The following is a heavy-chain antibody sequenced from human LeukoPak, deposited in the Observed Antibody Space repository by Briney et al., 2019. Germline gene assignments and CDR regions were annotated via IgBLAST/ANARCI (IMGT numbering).Heavy chain of an antibody. CDR3: ARGAMVRGANYYFDY. CDR1: GFAFGDYG. D-gene: IGHD3-10*01. CDR2: IRSTAHGGTT. J-gene: IGHJ4*02. Sequence: GGSLRLSCTASGFAFGDYGMTWVRQAPGKGLEWVSFIRSTAHGGTTEYAASVKGRFTISRDDSKGIAYLQMSSLKTGDTAVYYCARGAMVRGANYYFDYWGQGALVTVSS. V-gene: IGHV3-49*04.